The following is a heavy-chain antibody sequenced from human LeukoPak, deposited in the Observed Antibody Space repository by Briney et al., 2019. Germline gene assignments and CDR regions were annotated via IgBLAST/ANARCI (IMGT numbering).Heavy chain of an antibody. CDR2: IWYDGSNK. J-gene: IGHJ4*02. CDR3: ARDRAAADLDY. CDR1: GFTFSSYG. V-gene: IGHV3-33*01. D-gene: IGHD6-13*01. Sequence: GSLRLSCAASGFTFSSYGMNWVRQAPGKGLEWVAVIWYDGSNKFYADSVRGRFTISRDNSKNTLYLQMNSLRAEDTAVYYCARDRAAADLDYWGQGTLVTVSS.